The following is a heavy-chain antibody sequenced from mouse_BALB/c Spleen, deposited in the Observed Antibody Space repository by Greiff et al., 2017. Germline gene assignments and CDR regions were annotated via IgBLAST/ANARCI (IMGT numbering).Heavy chain of an antibody. CDR1: GFNIKDYY. CDR2: IDPENGDT. CDR3: NFYRYDGAY. Sequence: EVKLQESGAELVRSGASVKLSCTASGFNIKDYYMHWVKQRPEQGLEWIGWIDPENGDTEYAPKFQGKATMTADTSSNTAYLQLSSLTSEDTAVYYCNFYRYDGAYWGQGTLVTVSA. J-gene: IGHJ3*01. V-gene: IGHV14-4*02. D-gene: IGHD2-14*01.